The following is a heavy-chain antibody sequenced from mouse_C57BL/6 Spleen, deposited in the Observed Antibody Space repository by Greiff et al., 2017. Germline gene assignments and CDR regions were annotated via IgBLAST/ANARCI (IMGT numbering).Heavy chain of an antibody. V-gene: IGHV1-69*01. J-gene: IGHJ4*01. CDR2: IDPSDSYT. Sequence: VQLQQPGAELVMPGASVKLSCKASGYTFTSYWMHWVKQRPGQGLEWIGEIDPSDSYTNYNQKFKGTSTLTVDKSSSTAYMQLSSLTSEDSAVYYCARRRLLRSSTYAMDYWGQGTSVTVSS. D-gene: IGHD1-1*01. CDR1: GYTFTSYW. CDR3: ARRRLLRSSTYAMDY.